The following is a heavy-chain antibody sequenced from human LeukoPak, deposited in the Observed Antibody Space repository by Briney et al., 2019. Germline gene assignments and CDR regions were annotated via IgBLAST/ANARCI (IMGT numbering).Heavy chain of an antibody. CDR1: GGSFSGYY. Sequence: SETLSLTCAVYGGSFSGYYWSWIRQPPGKGLEWIGEINHSGSTNYNPSLKSRVTISVDTSKNQFSLKLSSVTAADTAVYYCARGLFLVPAAFFTCFDPGGRETLVTVSS. CDR2: INHSGST. D-gene: IGHD2-2*01. J-gene: IGHJ5*02. CDR3: ARGLFLVPAAFFTCFDP. V-gene: IGHV4-34*01.